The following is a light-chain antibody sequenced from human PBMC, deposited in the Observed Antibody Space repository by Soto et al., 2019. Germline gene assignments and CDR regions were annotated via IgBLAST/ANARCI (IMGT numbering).Light chain of an antibody. CDR2: DVS. V-gene: IGLV2-11*01. Sequence: QSALTQPRSVSGSPGQSVTISCTGTSSDVGGYNYVSWYQQHPGKAPKVMIYDVSERPSGVPDRFSGSKSGNTASLTISGLQAEDECDYYCCSYAGSPRYVLGTGTKLTVL. CDR1: SSDVGGYNY. J-gene: IGLJ1*01. CDR3: CSYAGSPRYV.